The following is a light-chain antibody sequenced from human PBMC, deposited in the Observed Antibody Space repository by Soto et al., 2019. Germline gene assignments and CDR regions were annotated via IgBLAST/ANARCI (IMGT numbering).Light chain of an antibody. CDR1: QTMSSW. V-gene: IGKV1-5*03. Sequence: DIQMTQSPSTLSGSVGDRVTITCRASQTMSSWLAWYQQKPGKAAKLLIYKASTLKSGAPSRCSGSGSGTEFTLTISSLQPDDFATYYCQHYNSYSEAFGQGTKVDI. J-gene: IGKJ1*01. CDR2: KAS. CDR3: QHYNSYSEA.